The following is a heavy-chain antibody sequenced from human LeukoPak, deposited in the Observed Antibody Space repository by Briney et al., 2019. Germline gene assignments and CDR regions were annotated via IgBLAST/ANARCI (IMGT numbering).Heavy chain of an antibody. CDR1: GFTFNNYG. J-gene: IGHJ4*02. Sequence: GGSLRLSCAASGFTFNNYGMHWVRQAPGKGLEWVAFIRYNGNNQYYADSVKGRFTISRDNSKNTLYLQMNSLRAADTAKYYCAKASRRHCGTTICYTLDYWGQGTLVTVSS. CDR3: AKASRRHCGTTICYTLDY. V-gene: IGHV3-30*02. D-gene: IGHD2-2*02. CDR2: IRYNGNNQ.